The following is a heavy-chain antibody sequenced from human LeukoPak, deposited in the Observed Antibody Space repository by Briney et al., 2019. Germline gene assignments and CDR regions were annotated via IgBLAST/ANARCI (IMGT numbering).Heavy chain of an antibody. D-gene: IGHD1-26*01. V-gene: IGHV3-53*01. Sequence: PGGSLRLSCAASGFTVSNNYMSWVRQAPGKGLEWVSVVYSGGSTYYADSVKGRFTISRGNSKNTLYLQMNSLRAEDTAMYYCARESRGSYPYYYNGMDVWGQGTTVTVSS. CDR2: VYSGGST. CDR1: GFTVSNNY. J-gene: IGHJ6*02. CDR3: ARESRGSYPYYYNGMDV.